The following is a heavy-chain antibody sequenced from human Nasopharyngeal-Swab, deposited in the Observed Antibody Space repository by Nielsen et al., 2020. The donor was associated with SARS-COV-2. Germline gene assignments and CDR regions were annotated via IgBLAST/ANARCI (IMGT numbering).Heavy chain of an antibody. CDR2: IYTSGST. J-gene: IGHJ3*02. CDR3: ARERQWLVPDAFDI. CDR1: GGSISSYY. Sequence: SETLSLTCTVVSGGSISSYYWSWIRQPAGKGLEWIGRIYTSGSTNYNPSLKSRVTISVDTSKNQFSLKLSSVTAADTAVYYCARERQWLVPDAFDIWGQGTMVTVSS. D-gene: IGHD6-19*01. V-gene: IGHV4-4*07.